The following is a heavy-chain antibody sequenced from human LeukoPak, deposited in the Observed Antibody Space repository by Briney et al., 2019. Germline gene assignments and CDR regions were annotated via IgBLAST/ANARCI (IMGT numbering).Heavy chain of an antibody. CDR2: IYHSGST. J-gene: IGHJ4*02. D-gene: IGHD5-18*01. CDR1: GGSISSSNW. CDR3: ARDLYGYSYGYYFDY. Sequence: SETLSLTCAVSGGSISSSNWWSWVRQPPGKGLEWIGEIYHSGSTNYNPSLESRVTISVDTSKNQFSLKLTSVTAADTAVYYCARDLYGYSYGYYFDYWGQGTLVTVSS. V-gene: IGHV4-4*02.